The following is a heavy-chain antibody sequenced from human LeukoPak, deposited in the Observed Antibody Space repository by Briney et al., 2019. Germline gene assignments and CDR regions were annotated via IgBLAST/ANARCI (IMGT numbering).Heavy chain of an antibody. CDR3: ARDPGIADY. V-gene: IGHV3-30-3*01. Sequence: PGGSLRLSCAASGFTFSTYAIHWVRQAPGKGLEWVAVISYDGSNKYYADSVKGRFTISRDNAKNSLYLQMNSLRAEDTAVYYCARDPGIADYWGQGTLVTVSS. J-gene: IGHJ4*02. CDR1: GFTFSTYA. D-gene: IGHD6-13*01. CDR2: ISYDGSNK.